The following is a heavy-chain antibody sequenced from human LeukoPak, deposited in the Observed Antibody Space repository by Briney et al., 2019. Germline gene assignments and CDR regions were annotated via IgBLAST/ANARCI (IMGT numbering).Heavy chain of an antibody. CDR2: IIPIFGTA. V-gene: IGHV1-69*01. CDR1: GGTFSSYA. D-gene: IGHD3-16*01. Sequence: ASVKVSCKASGGTFSSYAISWVRQAPGQGLEWMGGIIPIFGTANYAQKFQGRVTITADESTSTAYMELRSLRSDDTAVYYCAGHSRDYDYVWGSYWAFDIWGQGTMVTVSS. J-gene: IGHJ3*02. CDR3: AGHSRDYDYVWGSYWAFDI.